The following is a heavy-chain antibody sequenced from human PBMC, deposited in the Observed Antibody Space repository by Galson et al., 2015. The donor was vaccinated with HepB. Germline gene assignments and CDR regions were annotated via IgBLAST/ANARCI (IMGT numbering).Heavy chain of an antibody. D-gene: IGHD3-3*01. CDR2: IDPSDSYT. V-gene: IGHV5-10-1*01. J-gene: IGHJ6*03. CDR1: GYSFTSYW. Sequence: QSGAEVKKPGESLRISCKGSGYSFTSYWISWVRQMPGKGLEWMGRIDPSDSYTNYSPSFQGHVTISADKSISTAYLQWSSLKASDTAMYYCARHPDPGAIFEEGAGPYMDVWGKGTTVTVSS. CDR3: ARHPDPGAIFEEGAGPYMDV.